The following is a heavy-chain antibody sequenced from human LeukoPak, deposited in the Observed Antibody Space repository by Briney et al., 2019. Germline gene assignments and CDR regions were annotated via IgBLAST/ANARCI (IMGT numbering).Heavy chain of an antibody. CDR3: ATPDVGSGSYFSFDY. J-gene: IGHJ4*02. D-gene: IGHD3-10*01. V-gene: IGHV1-24*01. CDR2: FDPEDGET. Sequence: SVKVSCTVSGYTLTELSMHWVRHAPGKGLEWMGGFDPEDGETIYAQKFQGRVTMTEDTSTDTAYMELSSLRSEDTAVYYCATPDVGSGSYFSFDYWGQGTLVTVSS. CDR1: GYTLTELS.